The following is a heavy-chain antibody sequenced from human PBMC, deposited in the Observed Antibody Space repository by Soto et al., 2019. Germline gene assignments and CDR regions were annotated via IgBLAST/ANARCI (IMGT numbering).Heavy chain of an antibody. CDR1: GDSVSSNSAA. J-gene: IGHJ6*03. CDR2: TYYRSKWYN. D-gene: IGHD3-10*01. V-gene: IGHV6-1*01. Sequence: SQTLSLTCAISGDSVSSNSAAWNWIRQSPSRGLEWLGRTYYRSKWYNDYAVSVKSRITINPDTSKNQFSLQLNSVTPEETAVYYCARDHYGSGSYYYYYYMDVWGKGTTVTVSS. CDR3: ARDHYGSGSYYYYYYMDV.